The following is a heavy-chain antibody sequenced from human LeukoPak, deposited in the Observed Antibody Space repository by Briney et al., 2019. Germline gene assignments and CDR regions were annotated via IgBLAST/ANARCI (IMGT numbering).Heavy chain of an antibody. V-gene: IGHV3-33*01. J-gene: IGHJ5*02. CDR2: IWYDGSNK. CDR1: GFTSSSYG. D-gene: IGHD6-13*01. CDR3: ARDMGIAAAGIRA. Sequence: PGRSLRLSCAASGFTSSSYGMHWVRQAPGKGLEWVAVIWYDGSNKYYADSVKGRFTISRDNSKNTLYLQMNSLRAEDTAVYYCARDMGIAAAGIRAWGQGTLVTVSS.